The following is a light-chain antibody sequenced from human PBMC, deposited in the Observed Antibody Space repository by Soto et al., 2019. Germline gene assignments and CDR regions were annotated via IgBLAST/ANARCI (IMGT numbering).Light chain of an antibody. J-gene: IGLJ2*01. CDR1: SSDVGSYNL. Sequence: QSALTQPASVSGSPGQSITISCTGTSSDVGSYNLVSWYQQHPGKAPKVMIYEGSKRPSGVSNRFSGSKSGNTASLTISGLQAEDEADYYCCSYAGSTTDVVFGGGTKLTAL. V-gene: IGLV2-23*01. CDR3: CSYAGSTTDVV. CDR2: EGS.